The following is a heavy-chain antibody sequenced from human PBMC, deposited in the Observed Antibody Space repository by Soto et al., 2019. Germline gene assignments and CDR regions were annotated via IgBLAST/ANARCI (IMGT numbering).Heavy chain of an antibody. D-gene: IGHD3-10*01. CDR1: GFTFSGYW. J-gene: IGHJ5*02. CDR2: IKEDGSEK. CDR3: ARPLYGSGSVWFDP. Sequence: PGGSLRLSCSASGFTFSGYWMTWVRQAPGKGLEWVANIKEDGSEKYYVDSVKGRFTISRGNPKNSLYLQMNSLRADDTAVYYCARPLYGSGSVWFDPWGQGTLVTVSS. V-gene: IGHV3-7*03.